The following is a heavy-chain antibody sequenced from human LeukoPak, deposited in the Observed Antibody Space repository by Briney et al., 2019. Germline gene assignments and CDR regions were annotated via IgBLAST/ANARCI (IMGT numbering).Heavy chain of an antibody. CDR1: EFTFSSYS. CDR2: ISTSSSYI. Sequence: GGSLRLSCAASEFTFSSYSMNWVRQAPGKGLEWVSSISTSSSYIYYADSVKGRFTISRDNAKNSLYLQMNSLRAEDTAVYYCARVSGTFGELYWGQGTLVTASS. CDR3: ARVSGTFGELY. V-gene: IGHV3-21*01. D-gene: IGHD3-10*01. J-gene: IGHJ4*02.